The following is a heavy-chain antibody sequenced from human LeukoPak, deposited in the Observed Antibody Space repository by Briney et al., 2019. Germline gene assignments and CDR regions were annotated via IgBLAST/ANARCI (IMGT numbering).Heavy chain of an antibody. CDR3: ARAPSSGTFFDP. CDR2: IYYSGST. V-gene: IGHV4-39*07. J-gene: IGHJ5*02. Sequence: PSETLSLTCTVSGGSISSSSYYWGWIRQPPGKGLEWIGSIYYSGSTYYNPSLKSRVTISVDTSKNQFSLKLSSVTAADTAVYYCARAPSSGTFFDPWGQGTLVTVSS. D-gene: IGHD3-22*01. CDR1: GGSISSSSYY.